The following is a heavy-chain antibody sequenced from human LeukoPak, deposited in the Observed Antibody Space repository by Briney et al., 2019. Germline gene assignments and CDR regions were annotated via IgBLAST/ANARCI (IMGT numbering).Heavy chain of an antibody. CDR2: IYSVGST. V-gene: IGHV3-53*01. Sequence: PGGSLRLSCAASGCTVSNNYMSWVRQAPGKGLEWVSVIYSVGSTYYADSVKGRFTISRDTSKNTLYLQMNSLRGEDTAVYYCAGRTADQGYYMDVWGKGTTVTISS. J-gene: IGHJ6*03. CDR3: AGRTADQGYYMDV. D-gene: IGHD5-18*01. CDR1: GCTVSNNY.